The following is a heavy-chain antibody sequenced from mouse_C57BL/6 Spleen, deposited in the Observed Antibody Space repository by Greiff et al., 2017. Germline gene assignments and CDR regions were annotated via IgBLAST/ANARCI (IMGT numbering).Heavy chain of an antibody. J-gene: IGHJ3*01. CDR3: ARWGSSGTGAY. D-gene: IGHD3-2*02. Sequence: EVQLQQSGPELVKPGASVKISCKASGYTFTDYYMNWVKQSHGKSLEWVGDINANTGGTSYNHKLTGKATLTVDKSSSTAYMELRSLTSEDSAVSYCARWGSSGTGAYWGQGTLVTVSA. CDR1: GYTFTDYY. CDR2: INANTGGT. V-gene: IGHV1-26*01.